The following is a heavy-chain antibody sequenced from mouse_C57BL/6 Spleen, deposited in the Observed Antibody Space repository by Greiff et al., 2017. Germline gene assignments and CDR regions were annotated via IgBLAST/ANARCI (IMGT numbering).Heavy chain of an antibody. CDR2: IYPRSGNT. Sequence: QVPLQQSGAELARPGASVKLSCKASGYTFTSYGISWVKQRTGQGLEWIGEIYPRSGNTYYNEKFKGKATLTADKSSSTAYIELRSLTSEDSAVYFSARDGNDGSTTPYAMDYWGQGTSVTVSS. V-gene: IGHV1-81*01. CDR3: ARDGNDGSTTPYAMDY. D-gene: IGHD1-1*01. J-gene: IGHJ4*01. CDR1: GYTFTSYG.